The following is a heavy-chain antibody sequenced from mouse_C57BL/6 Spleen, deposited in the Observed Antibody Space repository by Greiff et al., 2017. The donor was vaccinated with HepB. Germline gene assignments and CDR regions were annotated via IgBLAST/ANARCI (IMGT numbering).Heavy chain of an antibody. J-gene: IGHJ2*01. D-gene: IGHD1-1*01. CDR1: GYTFTSYW. Sequence: VQLQQSGADLVKAGASVKMSCKASGYTFTSYWMHWVKQRLGQGLEWFAETNPTNGRTYYNEKFKSKATLTVDKSSSTAYMLLSGPTFEDSAVYYCARSKKIVATYFDYWGQGTTLTVSS. V-gene: IGHV1S81*02. CDR2: TNPTNGRT. CDR3: ARSKKIVATYFDY.